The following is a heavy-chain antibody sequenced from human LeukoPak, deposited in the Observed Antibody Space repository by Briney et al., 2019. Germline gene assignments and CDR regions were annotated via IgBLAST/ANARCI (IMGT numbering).Heavy chain of an antibody. D-gene: IGHD3-10*01. CDR2: INPNSGGT. Sequence: ASVKVSCKASGHTFSGYYMHWVRQAPGQGLEWMGWINPNSGGTNYAQKFQGRVTMTRDTSISTAYMELSRPRSDDTAVYYCVSSSYYGSPDYWGKGTLVTVSS. CDR3: VSSSYYGSPDY. J-gene: IGHJ4*02. CDR1: GHTFSGYY. V-gene: IGHV1-2*02.